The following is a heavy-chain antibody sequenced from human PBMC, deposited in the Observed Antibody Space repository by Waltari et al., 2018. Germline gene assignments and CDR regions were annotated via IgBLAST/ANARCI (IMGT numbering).Heavy chain of an antibody. J-gene: IGHJ4*02. V-gene: IGHV3-7*01. CDR3: ARDRGDIVVVNY. CDR1: GCTFSSDW. D-gene: IGHD2-15*01. CDR2: IKQDGSEK. Sequence: EVQLVESGGGLVQPGGSLRLSCSAAGCTFSSDWMSWVRQAPGMGLEWVANIKQDGSEKYYVDSVKGRFTISRDNAKNSLYLQMNSLRAEDTAVYYCARDRGDIVVVNYWGQGTLVTVSS.